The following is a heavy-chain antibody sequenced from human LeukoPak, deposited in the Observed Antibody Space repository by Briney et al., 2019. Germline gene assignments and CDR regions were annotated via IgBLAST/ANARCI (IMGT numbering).Heavy chain of an antibody. CDR1: GYTFTGYC. J-gene: IGHJ4*02. Sequence: TSVKVSCKASGYTFTGYCVHWVRQAPGQGLEWMGWINPNRGGTNYAQKFQGRVTMTRDTSITTAYMELSSLTSDDTALYYCARDYYCDSSGYHLGYWGQGTLVTVSS. CDR2: INPNRGGT. CDR3: ARDYYCDSSGYHLGY. D-gene: IGHD3-22*01. V-gene: IGHV1-2*02.